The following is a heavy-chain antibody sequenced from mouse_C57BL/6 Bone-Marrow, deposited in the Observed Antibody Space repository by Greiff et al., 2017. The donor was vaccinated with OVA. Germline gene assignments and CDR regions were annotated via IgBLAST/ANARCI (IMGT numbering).Heavy chain of an antibody. CDR2: IRNKANGYTT. Sequence: EVKLVESGGGLVQPGGSLSLSCAASGFTFTDYYMSWVRQPPGKALEWLGFIRNKANGYTTEYSASVKGRFTISRDNSQSILYLQMNALRAEDSATYYCASYRGGSFAYWGQGTLVTVSA. D-gene: IGHD1-1*02. CDR1: GFTFTDYY. CDR3: ASYRGGSFAY. J-gene: IGHJ3*01. V-gene: IGHV7-3*01.